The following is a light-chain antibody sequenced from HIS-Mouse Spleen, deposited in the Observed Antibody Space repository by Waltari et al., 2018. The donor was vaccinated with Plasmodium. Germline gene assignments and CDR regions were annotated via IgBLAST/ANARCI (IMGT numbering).Light chain of an antibody. V-gene: IGKV1-27*01. J-gene: IGKJ1*01. Sequence: DIQMPQSPSSLSASVGDRVTITCRARQGISNYLAWYQQKPGKVPKLLIYAASTLQSGVPSRFSGSGSGTDFTLTISSLQPEDVATYYCQKYNSAPWTFGQGTKVEIK. CDR2: AAS. CDR3: QKYNSAPWT. CDR1: QGISNY.